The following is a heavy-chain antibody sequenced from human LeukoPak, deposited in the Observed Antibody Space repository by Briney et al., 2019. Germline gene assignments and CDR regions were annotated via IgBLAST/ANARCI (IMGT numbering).Heavy chain of an antibody. CDR1: GFTFGDYT. D-gene: IGHD1-26*01. V-gene: IGHV3-49*04. J-gene: IGHJ4*02. Sequence: TGGSLRLSCTASGFTFGDYTMSWVRQAPGKGLEWVGFIRSKAYGATTEYAASVKGRFTISRDDSKSIAYLQMNSLKTEVTAMYYCTRDGATLDYWGQGTLVTVSS. CDR2: IRSKAYGATT. CDR3: TRDGATLDY.